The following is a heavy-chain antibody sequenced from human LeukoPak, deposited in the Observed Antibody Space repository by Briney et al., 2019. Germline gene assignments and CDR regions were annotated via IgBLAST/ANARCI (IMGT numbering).Heavy chain of an antibody. CDR2: IYHSGST. CDR3: ARTYIGGSYPFDY. CDR1: GGSISSGGYS. D-gene: IGHD1-26*01. J-gene: IGHJ4*02. Sequence: KPSETLSLTCAVSGGSISSGGYSWSWIRQPPGKGLEWIGYIYHSGSTYYNPSLKSRVTISVDRSKNQFSLKLSSVTAADTAVYYCARTYIGGSYPFDYWGQGTLVTVSS. V-gene: IGHV4-30-2*01.